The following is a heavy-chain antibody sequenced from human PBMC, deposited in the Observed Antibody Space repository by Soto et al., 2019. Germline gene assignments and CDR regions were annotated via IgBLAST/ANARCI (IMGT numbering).Heavy chain of an antibody. CDR1: GFSLTTGVG. J-gene: IGHJ4*02. V-gene: IGHV2-5*02. Sequence: NTLEESGPTLVKPTEALTLTCTFSGFSLTTGVGVGWVRKPPGKALEWLALVYWDDAKHYTPSLMSRLTITKDISKGPVVLTMTNMDPVDTATYFCATLTADFWGPGTLVTVS. CDR2: VYWDDAK. CDR3: ATLTADF.